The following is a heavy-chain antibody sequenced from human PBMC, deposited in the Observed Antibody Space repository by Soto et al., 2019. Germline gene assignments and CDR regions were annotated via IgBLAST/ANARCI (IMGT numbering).Heavy chain of an antibody. J-gene: IGHJ4*02. CDR1: GFTFISHT. V-gene: IGHV3-21*04. CDR3: SREVQPVFRREYDY. CDR2: MSGSGSP. Sequence: EVQLVESGGGLVKPGGSLRLSCAVSGFTFISHTLNWVRQAPGKGLEWVSSMSGSGSPYYADSVNGRFTISRDNAQNSLYLQMSSLRAHDTAMYYCSREVQPVFRREYDYWVQGTLVTVSS.